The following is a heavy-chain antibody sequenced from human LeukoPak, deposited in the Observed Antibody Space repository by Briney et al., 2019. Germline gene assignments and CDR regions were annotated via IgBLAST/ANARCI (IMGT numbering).Heavy chain of an antibody. CDR2: ISYDGSNT. CDR3: ARDYGPAAISDAFDI. Sequence: PGGSLRLSCAASGFTFRSYGMHWVRQAPGKGLEWVAVISYDGSNTYYTDSVKGRFTISRDNAKNSLYLQMNSLRAEVTAVYYCARDYGPAAISDAFDIWGQGTMVTVSS. V-gene: IGHV3-30*03. CDR1: GFTFRSYG. D-gene: IGHD2-2*01. J-gene: IGHJ3*02.